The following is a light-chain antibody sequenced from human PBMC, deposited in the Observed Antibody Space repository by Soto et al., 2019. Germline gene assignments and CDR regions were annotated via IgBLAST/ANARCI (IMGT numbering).Light chain of an antibody. CDR3: QQSYITPPP. Sequence: DIQMTQSPSSLSASSGDRVTINGRASQSIRSSLNWSQQKPGKAPKPLIYAASSLHSGFPSRFSGSGSGTDFPLTISSLQPDDFATFYCQQSYITPPPFGQGTKVES. V-gene: IGKV1-39*01. CDR2: AAS. CDR1: QSIRSS. J-gene: IGKJ1*01.